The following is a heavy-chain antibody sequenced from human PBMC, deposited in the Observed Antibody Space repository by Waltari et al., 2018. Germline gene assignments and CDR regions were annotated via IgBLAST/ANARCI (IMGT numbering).Heavy chain of an antibody. V-gene: IGHV3-11*04. J-gene: IGHJ5*02. D-gene: IGHD6-19*01. CDR3: ARGSVADP. CDR2: ISDSGDTI. Sequence: LVESGGDLVRPGGSLSLSCTASGFTFSKFYMTWIRQAPGKGLEWISYISDSGDTIYYADSVRGRFTVSRDNADNLLFLQMSDLRVNDTAVYYCARGSVADPWGQGTLVTVSS. CDR1: GFTFSKFY.